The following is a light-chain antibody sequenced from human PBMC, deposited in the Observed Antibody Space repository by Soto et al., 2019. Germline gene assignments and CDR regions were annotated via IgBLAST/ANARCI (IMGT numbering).Light chain of an antibody. V-gene: IGKV1-33*01. CDR1: QDINNY. CDR2: DAT. CDR3: HQSDSLPPT. J-gene: IGKJ5*01. Sequence: DIQMTQSPSSMSASVGDRVTITCQASQDINNYLNWYQQKPGKAPKLLIFDATNLETGVPSRFSGSGSRTHVSITIISLQHEDVATYYCHQSDSLPPTFGQGTRLEIK.